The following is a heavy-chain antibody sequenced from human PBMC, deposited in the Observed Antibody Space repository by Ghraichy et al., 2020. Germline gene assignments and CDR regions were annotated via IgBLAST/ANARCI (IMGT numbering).Heavy chain of an antibody. D-gene: IGHD6-13*01. CDR1: GCSISSYY. Sequence: SETLSLTCTVSGCSISSYYWSWIRQPPGKGLEWIGYIYTSGSTNYNPSLKSRVTISVDTSKNQFSLKLSSVTAADTAVYYCARRSSLSWYAFDYWGQGTLVTVSS. J-gene: IGHJ4*02. V-gene: IGHV4-4*09. CDR3: ARRSSLSWYAFDY. CDR2: IYTSGST.